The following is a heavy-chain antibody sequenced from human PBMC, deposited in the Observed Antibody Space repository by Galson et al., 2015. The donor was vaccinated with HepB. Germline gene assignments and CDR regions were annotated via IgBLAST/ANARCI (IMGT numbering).Heavy chain of an antibody. V-gene: IGHV3-66*01. CDR2: IYSGGST. D-gene: IGHD2-2*01. Sequence: SLRLSCAASGFTVSSNYMSWVRQAPGKGLEWVSVIYSGGSTYYADSVKGRFTISRDNSKNTLYLQMNSLRAEDTAVYYCAKDRDCSSTSCPVDYWGQGTLVTVSS. CDR1: GFTVSSNY. J-gene: IGHJ4*02. CDR3: AKDRDCSSTSCPVDY.